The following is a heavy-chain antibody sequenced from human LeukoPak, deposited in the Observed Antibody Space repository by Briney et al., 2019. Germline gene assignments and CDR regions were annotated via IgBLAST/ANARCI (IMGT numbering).Heavy chain of an antibody. D-gene: IGHD3-16*01. Sequence: GGSLRLSCTASGFSFSNYAMSWVRQAPGKGLEWVSVISGTGYSTYHAEPVKGRFTISRGNSKHTLYLQMNSLRAEDTAMYYCARDWAYYFDYWGQGTLVTVSP. CDR2: ISGTGYST. CDR1: GFSFSNYA. V-gene: IGHV3-23*01. CDR3: ARDWAYYFDY. J-gene: IGHJ4*02.